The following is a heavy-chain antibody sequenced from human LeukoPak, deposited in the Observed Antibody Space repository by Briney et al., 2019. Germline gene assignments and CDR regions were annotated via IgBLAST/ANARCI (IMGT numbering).Heavy chain of an antibody. D-gene: IGHD1-20*01. CDR2: IKQDGSEK. J-gene: IGHJ4*02. CDR1: GFXFSSYW. Sequence: GGSLRLSCAASGFXFSSYWISWVRQAPGKGLEWVANIKQDGSEKYYVDSVKGRFTISRDNAKNSLYLQMNSLRAEDTAVYYCATSNWNYYNYWGQGTLVTVSS. CDR3: ATSNWNYYNY. V-gene: IGHV3-7*05.